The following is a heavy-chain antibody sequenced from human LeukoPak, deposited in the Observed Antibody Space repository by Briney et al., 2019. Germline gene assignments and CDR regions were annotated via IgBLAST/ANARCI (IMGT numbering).Heavy chain of an antibody. J-gene: IGHJ4*02. D-gene: IGHD2-15*01. CDR2: ISYDGSNK. CDR1: GFTFSSYA. CDR3: ARDPSDSGAFDY. Sequence: PGGSLRLPCAASGFTFSSYAMHWVRQAPGKGLERVAVISYDGSNKYYADSVKGRFTISRDNSKNTLYLQMNSLRAEDTAVYYCARDPSDSGAFDYWGQGTLVTVSS. V-gene: IGHV3-30*04.